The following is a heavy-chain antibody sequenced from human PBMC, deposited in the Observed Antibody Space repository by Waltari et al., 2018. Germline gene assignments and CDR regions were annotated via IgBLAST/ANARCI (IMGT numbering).Heavy chain of an antibody. CDR2: IYSGGST. CDR1: GFTVSSNY. Sequence: EVQLVESGGGLIQPGGSLRLSCAASGFTVSSNYMSWVRQAPGKGVEWVSVIYSGGSTYYADSVKGRFTISRDNSKNTLYLQMNSLRAEDTAVYYCASDRAWSGYYSDAFDIWGQGTMVTVSS. D-gene: IGHD3-3*01. CDR3: ASDRAWSGYYSDAFDI. J-gene: IGHJ3*02. V-gene: IGHV3-53*01.